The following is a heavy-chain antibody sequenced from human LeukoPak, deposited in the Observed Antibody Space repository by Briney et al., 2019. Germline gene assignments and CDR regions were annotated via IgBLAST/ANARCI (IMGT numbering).Heavy chain of an antibody. V-gene: IGHV1-69*04. CDR2: IIPIFGIA. Sequence: ASVKVSCKASGGTFSSYAISWVRQAPGQGLEWMGRIIPIFGIANYAQKFQGRVTITADKSTSTAYMELSSLRSEDTAVYYCARDRCRSSSTSCYGGNWFDPWGQGTLVTVSS. D-gene: IGHD2-2*01. CDR1: GGTFSSYA. J-gene: IGHJ5*02. CDR3: ARDRCRSSSTSCYGGNWFDP.